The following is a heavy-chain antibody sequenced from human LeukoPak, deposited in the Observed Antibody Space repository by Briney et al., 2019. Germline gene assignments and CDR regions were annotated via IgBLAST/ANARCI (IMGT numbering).Heavy chain of an antibody. Sequence: SETLSLTCTVSGGSITSGNYYWSWIRQHPGKGLEWIGYIYYSGSTYYNPSLKSRVSISVDTSQSQFSLKLSSLTAADTAVYYCAREWHNNYRLYYFDSWGQGTLVTVSS. V-gene: IGHV4-31*03. CDR1: GGSITSGNYY. CDR2: IYYSGST. CDR3: AREWHNNYRLYYFDS. D-gene: IGHD4-11*01. J-gene: IGHJ4*02.